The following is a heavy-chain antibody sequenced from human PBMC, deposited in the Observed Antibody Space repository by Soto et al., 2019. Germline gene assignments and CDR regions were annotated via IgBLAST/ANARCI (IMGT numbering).Heavy chain of an antibody. D-gene: IGHD3-10*01. J-gene: IGHJ4*02. CDR2: IDLDIGDT. Sequence: QVQMVQSGAEVKKPGASVKVSCKASGHTFTGHHMHWVRQAPGQGLEWMGLIDLDIGDTKYAQKFQCRVTSTSDTSITTAYMERRGLRSDDTAVYYCALEPTGTSGFDYWGQGTLVTVSS. V-gene: IGHV1-2*02. CDR1: GHTFTGHH. CDR3: ALEPTGTSGFDY.